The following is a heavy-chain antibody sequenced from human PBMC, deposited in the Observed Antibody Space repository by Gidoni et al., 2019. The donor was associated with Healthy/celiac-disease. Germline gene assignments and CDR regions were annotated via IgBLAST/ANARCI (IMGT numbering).Heavy chain of an antibody. D-gene: IGHD6-13*01. CDR2: IIPIFGTA. CDR3: VGAAAGNDAFDI. Sequence: QVQLVQSGAEVKKPGSSVKVSCKVSGGTFSSYAISWVRQAPGQGLEWMGGIIPIFGTANYAQKFQGRVTITADESTSTAYMELSSLRSEDTAVYYCVGAAAGNDAFDIWGQGTMVTVSS. CDR1: GGTFSSYA. V-gene: IGHV1-69*01. J-gene: IGHJ3*02.